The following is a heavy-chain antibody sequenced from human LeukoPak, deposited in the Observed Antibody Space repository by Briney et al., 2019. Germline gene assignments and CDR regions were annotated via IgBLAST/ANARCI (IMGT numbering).Heavy chain of an antibody. Sequence: ASVKVSCKASGGTFSSYAISWVRQAPGQGLEWMGWINPNSGGTNYAQKFQGWVTMTRDTSISTAYMELSRLRSDDTAVYYCARGRYYYDSSGYDYWGQGTLVTVSS. CDR2: INPNSGGT. J-gene: IGHJ4*02. V-gene: IGHV1-2*04. CDR3: ARGRYYYDSSGYDY. CDR1: GGTFSSYA. D-gene: IGHD3-22*01.